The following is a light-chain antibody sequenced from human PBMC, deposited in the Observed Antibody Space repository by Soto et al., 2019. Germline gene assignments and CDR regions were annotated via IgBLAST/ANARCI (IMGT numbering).Light chain of an antibody. Sequence: DSVLTQSPGTLSLSPGERATLSCMASQSVSSNYLAWYQQKPGQAPRLLIYGASSRATGIPDRFSGSGSGTDFTLTVSRLEPEDFAVYFCQRYGDLPWTFGQGTKVDIK. CDR1: QSVSSNY. J-gene: IGKJ1*01. CDR3: QRYGDLPWT. V-gene: IGKV3-20*01. CDR2: GAS.